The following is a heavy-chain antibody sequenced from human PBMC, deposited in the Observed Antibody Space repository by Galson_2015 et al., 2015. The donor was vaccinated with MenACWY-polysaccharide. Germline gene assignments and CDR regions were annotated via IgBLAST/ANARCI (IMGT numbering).Heavy chain of an antibody. CDR1: GLRFSGSG. CDR2: IQYDGTNN. V-gene: IGHV3-33*01. J-gene: IGHJ3*01. D-gene: IGHD2-21*01. Sequence: SLRLSCAASGLRFSGSGMHWVRQAPGKGLEWVAVIQYDGTNNVYADSVKGRFSISRDNSKNTLYLEMNSLRAEDTALYYCAREGSRIVFHAFDVWGQGTMVAVSA. CDR3: AREGSRIVFHAFDV.